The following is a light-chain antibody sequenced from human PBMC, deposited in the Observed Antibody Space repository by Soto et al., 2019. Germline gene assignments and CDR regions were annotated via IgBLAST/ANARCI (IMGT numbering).Light chain of an antibody. V-gene: IGKV2-28*01. CDR3: MQALQTPIT. CDR2: LGS. CDR1: QSLLHSNGYND. Sequence: DIVMTQSPLSLPVTPGEPASISCRSSQSLLHSNGYNDLEWYLQKPGQSPQLLIYLGSNRASGVPDRFSGSGSGTDFTLKISRVEAEDVGVYYCMQALQTPITFGQGTRLEIK. J-gene: IGKJ5*01.